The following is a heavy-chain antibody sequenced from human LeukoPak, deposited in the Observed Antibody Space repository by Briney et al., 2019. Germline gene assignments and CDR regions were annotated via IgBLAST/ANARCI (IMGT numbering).Heavy chain of an antibody. V-gene: IGHV1-2*02. CDR1: GYTFTGYY. CDR3: ARDRVVLMVYASQYHDAFDI. CDR2: INPSSGGT. J-gene: IGHJ3*02. D-gene: IGHD2-8*01. Sequence: ASVKVSCKASGYTFTGYYMHWVRQAPGQGLEWTGWINPSSGGTNYAQKFQGRVTMTRDTSISTAYMELSRLRSDDTAVYYCARDRVVLMVYASQYHDAFDIWGQGTMVTVSS.